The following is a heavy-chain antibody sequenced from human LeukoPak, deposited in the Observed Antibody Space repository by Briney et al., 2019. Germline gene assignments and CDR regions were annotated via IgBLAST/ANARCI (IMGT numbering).Heavy chain of an antibody. Sequence: GASVKVSCKASGYTFTGYYMHWVRQAPGQGLEWMGWINPNSGGTNYAQKFQGRVTMTRDTSISTAYMELSRLRSDDTAVYYCARDTYDIVVVPAAMDANWFDPWGQGTLVTVSS. CDR1: GYTFTGYY. CDR2: INPNSGGT. CDR3: ARDTYDIVVVPAAMDANWFDP. D-gene: IGHD2-2*01. V-gene: IGHV1-2*02. J-gene: IGHJ5*02.